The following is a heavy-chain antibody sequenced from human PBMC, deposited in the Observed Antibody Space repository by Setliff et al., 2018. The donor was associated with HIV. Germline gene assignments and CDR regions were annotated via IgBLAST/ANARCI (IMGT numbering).Heavy chain of an antibody. Sequence: SETLSLTCAVYGGSFSGYYWSWIRQPPGKGLEWIGEINHSGSTNYNPSLKSRVTISVDTSKNLFSLRLSSVTAADTAVYYCARQGAVTGHSFDYWGQGALVTVSS. V-gene: IGHV4-34*01. CDR3: ARQGAVTGHSFDY. CDR2: INHSGST. J-gene: IGHJ4*02. CDR1: GGSFSGYY. D-gene: IGHD6-19*01.